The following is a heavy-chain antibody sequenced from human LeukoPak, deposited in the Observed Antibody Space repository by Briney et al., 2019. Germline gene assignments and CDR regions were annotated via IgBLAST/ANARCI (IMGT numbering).Heavy chain of an antibody. D-gene: IGHD4-11*01. Sequence: SVKVSCKASGGTFSSYAISRVRHAPGQGLEWVGGIIPIVGTANYAQKFQGRVTITTDESTSTAYMELSSLRSEDTAVYYCARGTSPYSNYEPITNWGQGTLVTVSS. V-gene: IGHV1-69*05. J-gene: IGHJ4*02. CDR1: GGTFSSYA. CDR3: ARGTSPYSNYEPITN. CDR2: IIPIVGTA.